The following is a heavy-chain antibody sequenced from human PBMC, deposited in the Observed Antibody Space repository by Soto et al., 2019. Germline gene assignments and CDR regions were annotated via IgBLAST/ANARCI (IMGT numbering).Heavy chain of an antibody. V-gene: IGHV4-31*03. CDR1: GGSISSGGYY. D-gene: IGHD3-22*01. J-gene: IGHJ6*02. CDR3: ARDYYDSSGYYGYYYGMDV. Sequence: SETLSLTCTVSGGSISSGGYYWSWIRQHPGKGLEWIGYIYYSGSTYYNPSLKSRVTISVDTSKNQFSLKLSSVTAADTAVYYCARDYYDSSGYYGYYYGMDVWGQGTTVT. CDR2: IYYSGST.